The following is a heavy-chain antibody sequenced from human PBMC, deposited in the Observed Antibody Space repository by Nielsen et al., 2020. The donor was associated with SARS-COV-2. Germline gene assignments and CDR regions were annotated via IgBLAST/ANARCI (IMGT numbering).Heavy chain of an antibody. Sequence: GESLKISCAASGFTFSGSAMHWVRQASGKGLEWVGRIRSKANSYATAYAASVKGRFTISRDDSKNTAYLQMNSLKTEDTAVYYCATGKVGAKRDYYYYGMDVWGQGTTVTVSS. V-gene: IGHV3-73*01. J-gene: IGHJ6*02. CDR1: GFTFSGSA. CDR2: IRSKANSYAT. CDR3: ATGKVGAKRDYYYYGMDV. D-gene: IGHD1-26*01.